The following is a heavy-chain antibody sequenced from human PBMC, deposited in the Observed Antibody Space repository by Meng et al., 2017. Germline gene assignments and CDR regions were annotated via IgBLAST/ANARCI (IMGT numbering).Heavy chain of an antibody. CDR2: ISSSSSYI. CDR3: ASAGYSSSWYSFP. Sequence: EVQLVESGGGLVKPGGALRRSFAASGFTFSSYSMNWVRQAPGKGLEWVSSISSSSSYIYYADSVKGRFTISRDNAKNSLYLQMNSLRAEDTAVYYCASAGYSSSWYSFPWGQGTLVTVSS. CDR1: GFTFSSYS. V-gene: IGHV3-21*01. J-gene: IGHJ5*02. D-gene: IGHD6-13*01.